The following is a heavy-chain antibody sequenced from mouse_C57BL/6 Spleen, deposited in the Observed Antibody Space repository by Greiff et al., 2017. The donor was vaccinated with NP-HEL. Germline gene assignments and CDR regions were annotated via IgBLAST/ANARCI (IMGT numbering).Heavy chain of an antibody. J-gene: IGHJ2*01. Sequence: DVKLVESGGDLVKPGGSLKLSCAASGFTFSSYGMSWVRQTPDKRLEWVATISSGGSYTYYPDSVKGRFTISRDNAKNTLYLQMSSLKSEDTAMYYCARDGSRFDYWGQGTTLTVSS. CDR1: GFTFSSYG. V-gene: IGHV5-6*02. D-gene: IGHD1-1*01. CDR3: ARDGSRFDY. CDR2: ISSGGSYT.